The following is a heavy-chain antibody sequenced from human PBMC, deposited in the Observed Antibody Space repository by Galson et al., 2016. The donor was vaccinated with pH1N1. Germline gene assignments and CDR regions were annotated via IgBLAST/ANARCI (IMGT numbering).Heavy chain of an antibody. CDR2: IIPNSGDT. J-gene: IGHJ3*01. CDR1: GYTFTGYY. D-gene: IGHD3-16*01. CDR3: VRDLRGGTFVV. Sequence: SVKVSCKASGYTFTGYYMHWLRQAPGQGLEWLGAIIPNSGDTNYTKKLQGRVTMTRDTSISAAYMELTRLTCDDTAFYYCVRDLRGGTFVVGGQGTMVTVSS. V-gene: IGHV1-2*02.